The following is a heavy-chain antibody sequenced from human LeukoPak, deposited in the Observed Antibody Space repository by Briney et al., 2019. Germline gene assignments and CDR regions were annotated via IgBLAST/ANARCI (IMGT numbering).Heavy chain of an antibody. CDR1: AVTFSNNR. CDR3: VRDGVGAPPFDY. Sequence: GGSLRLSCTASAVTFSNNRVHWVRQAPWKGLVWVSRIKGDGSSTSYADSVKGRFTISRDNAKNTLFLQMNSLRAEDTAVYYCVRDGVGAPPFDYWGQGALVTVSS. D-gene: IGHD1-26*01. CDR2: IKGDGSST. V-gene: IGHV3-74*01. J-gene: IGHJ4*02.